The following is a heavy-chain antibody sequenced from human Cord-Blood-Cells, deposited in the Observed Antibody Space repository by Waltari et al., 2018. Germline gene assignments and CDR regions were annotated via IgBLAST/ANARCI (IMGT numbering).Heavy chain of an antibody. CDR3: AREEGYSN. CDR2: ISSSSSTI. CDR1: GFTFRSHS. J-gene: IGHJ4*02. Sequence: EVPLVESGGGLVQPGGSLRLSFAAPGFTFRSHSMNWVRQAPGKGLGWVSYISSSSSTIYYADSVKGRFTSSRDNAKNSLYLQMNSLRDEDTAVYYCAREEGYSNWGQGTLVTVSS. D-gene: IGHD4-4*01. V-gene: IGHV3-48*02.